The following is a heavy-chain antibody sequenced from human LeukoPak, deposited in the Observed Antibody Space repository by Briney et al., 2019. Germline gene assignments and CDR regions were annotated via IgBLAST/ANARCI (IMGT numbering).Heavy chain of an antibody. V-gene: IGHV3-7*05. J-gene: IGHJ6*02. CDR3: ARGLYGMGV. CDR2: INPDGSEK. Sequence: GGSLRLSCEASGFTFSTHWMTGVRQAPGKGLEWVASINPDGSEKYYVDSVKGRFTFSRDNAQESLYLQMNSLTAEDAAVYYCARGLYGMGVWSQGTTVTVSS. CDR1: GFTFSTHW.